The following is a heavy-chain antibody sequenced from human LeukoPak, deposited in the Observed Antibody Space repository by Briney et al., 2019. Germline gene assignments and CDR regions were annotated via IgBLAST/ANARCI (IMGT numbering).Heavy chain of an antibody. Sequence: PGGSLRLSCAASGFTFSSYEMNWVRQAPGKGLEWVSYISSSGRIIYYADSVKGRFTISRDNAKNSLYVRMNSLRAEDTAVYYCARGAGTYINYFEYWGQGTLVTVSS. CDR3: ARGAGTYINYFEY. CDR1: GFTFSSYE. V-gene: IGHV3-48*03. CDR2: ISSSGRII. J-gene: IGHJ4*02. D-gene: IGHD3/OR15-3a*01.